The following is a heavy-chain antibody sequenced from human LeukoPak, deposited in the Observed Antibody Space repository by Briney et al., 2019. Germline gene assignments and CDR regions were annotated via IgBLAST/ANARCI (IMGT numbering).Heavy chain of an antibody. Sequence: GGSLRLSCAASGFTFSSYSMYWVRQAPGKGLEWVSSISSSSSYIYYADSVKGRFTISRDNAKNSLYLQMNSLRAEDTAVYYCARGGDYWEAAFDIWGQGTMVTVSS. CDR1: GFTFSSYS. J-gene: IGHJ3*02. V-gene: IGHV3-21*04. D-gene: IGHD2-21*02. CDR2: ISSSSSYI. CDR3: ARGGDYWEAAFDI.